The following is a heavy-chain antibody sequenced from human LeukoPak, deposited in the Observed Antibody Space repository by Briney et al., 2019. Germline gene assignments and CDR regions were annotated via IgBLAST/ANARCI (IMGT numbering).Heavy chain of an antibody. Sequence: ASVKVSCKASGYTFSTYGISWVRQAPGQGLEWMGWISTSNGDTKYAQKLQGRVTMTTDTSTSTAYMELSSLRSEDTAVYYCARVAAAGRPDGFDIWGQGTMVTVSS. D-gene: IGHD6-13*01. J-gene: IGHJ3*02. CDR3: ARVAAAGRPDGFDI. V-gene: IGHV1-18*01. CDR1: GYTFSTYG. CDR2: ISTSNGDT.